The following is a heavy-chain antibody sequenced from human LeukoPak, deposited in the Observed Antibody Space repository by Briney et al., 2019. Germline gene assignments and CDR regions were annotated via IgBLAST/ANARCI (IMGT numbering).Heavy chain of an antibody. D-gene: IGHD3-22*01. CDR3: AREMRYYDSSGGYWFDP. CDR1: GYTFTSYG. Sequence: ASVKVSCKASGYTFTSYGISWVRQAPGQGLEWMGWISAYNGNTNYAQKLQGRVTMTTDTSTSTAYMELRSLRSDDTAVYYCAREMRYYDSSGGYWFDPWGQGTLVTVSS. J-gene: IGHJ5*02. CDR2: ISAYNGNT. V-gene: IGHV1-18*01.